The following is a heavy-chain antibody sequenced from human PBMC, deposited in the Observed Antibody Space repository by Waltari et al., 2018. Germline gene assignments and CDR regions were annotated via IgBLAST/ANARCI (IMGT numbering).Heavy chain of an antibody. D-gene: IGHD1-26*01. J-gene: IGHJ5*02. CDR1: GFTFSSYG. CDR2: ISYDGSNK. CDR3: AKGEACPWFDP. V-gene: IGHV3-30*18. Sequence: QVQLVESGGGVVQPGRSLRLSCAASGFTFSSYGMHWVRQAPGKGLEWVAVISYDGSNKYYAASVKGRFTISRDNSKNTLYLQMNSLRAEDTAVYYCAKGEACPWFDPWGQGTLVTVSS.